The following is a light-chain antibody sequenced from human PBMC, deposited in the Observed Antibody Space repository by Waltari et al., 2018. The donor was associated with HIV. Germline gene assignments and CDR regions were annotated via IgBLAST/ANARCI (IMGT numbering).Light chain of an antibody. J-gene: IGLJ3*02. Sequence: QSVLTQPPSASGTPGQRVTISCSGSSSNIGSNYVYWYQQLPGTAPKLLIYMNNQRPSGVPDRFSGSKSGPSASLAISGLRSEDEADYYCAAWDASLSAWVFGGGTKLTVL. CDR3: AAWDASLSAWV. CDR1: SSNIGSNY. V-gene: IGLV1-47*01. CDR2: MNN.